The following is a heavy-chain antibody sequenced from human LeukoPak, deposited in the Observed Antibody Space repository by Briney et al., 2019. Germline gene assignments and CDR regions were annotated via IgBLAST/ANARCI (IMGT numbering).Heavy chain of an antibody. J-gene: IGHJ6*02. V-gene: IGHV1-2*04. CDR3: ARELGYCGSTSCYDYYYGMDV. Sequence: ASVKVSCKASGYTFTGYYMHWVRQAPGQGLEWMGWINPNSGGTNYAQKFQGWVTMTRDTSISTAYMELSRLRSDDTAVYYCARELGYCGSTSCYDYYYGMDVWGQGTTVTVSS. CDR1: GYTFTGYY. CDR2: INPNSGGT. D-gene: IGHD2-2*01.